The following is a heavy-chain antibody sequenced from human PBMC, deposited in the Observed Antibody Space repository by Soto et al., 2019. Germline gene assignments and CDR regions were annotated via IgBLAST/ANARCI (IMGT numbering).Heavy chain of an antibody. CDR3: ARKVAGSI. CDR2: ISSSGDDS. J-gene: IGHJ4*02. CDR1: GFTVSSFP. V-gene: IGHV3-23*01. D-gene: IGHD6-19*01. Sequence: ESRGGLVQPGGSLRLSCAASGFTVSSFPMTWVRQAPGKGLEWVSSISSSGDDSFYADSVKGRFTISRDSSKNMLFLQLSSLRAEDTAVYYCARKVAGSIWGQGTLVTVSS.